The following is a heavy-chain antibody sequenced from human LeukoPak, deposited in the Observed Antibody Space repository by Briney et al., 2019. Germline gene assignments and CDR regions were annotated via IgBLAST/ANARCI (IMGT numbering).Heavy chain of an antibody. CDR2: ISGSGGST. V-gene: IGHV3-23*01. CDR3: AKRRTHIVVVPAAIGAFDI. J-gene: IGHJ3*02. CDR1: GFTFSSYA. D-gene: IGHD2-2*01. Sequence: PGGSLRLSCAASGFTFSSYAMSWVRQAPGKGLEWVSAISGSGGSTYYADSVKGRVTISRDNSKKTLYLQMNSLGAEDTAVYYCAKRRTHIVVVPAAIGAFDIWGQGTMVTVSS.